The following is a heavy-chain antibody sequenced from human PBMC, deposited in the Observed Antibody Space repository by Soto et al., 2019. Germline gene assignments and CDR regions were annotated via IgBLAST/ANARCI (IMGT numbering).Heavy chain of an antibody. CDR3: ARSQDSSGYWNSCFDP. Sequence: GASVNVSCKSSGGTFSTYTLAWVRQAPGQGLEWVGGIIPIFGTANYPQKFKGRVTITADESTSTAYMELSSLRSEDTAVYYCARSQDSSGYWNSCFDPWGQGTLVTVSS. D-gene: IGHD3-22*01. J-gene: IGHJ5*02. CDR1: GGTFSTYT. V-gene: IGHV1-69*13. CDR2: IIPIFGTA.